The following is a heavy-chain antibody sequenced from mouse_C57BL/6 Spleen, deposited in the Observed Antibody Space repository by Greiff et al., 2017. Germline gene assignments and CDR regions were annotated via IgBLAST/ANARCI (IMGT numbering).Heavy chain of an antibody. Sequence: EVKVEESGGGLVKPGGSLTLSCAASGFTFSDYGMHWVRQAPEKGLEWVAYISSGSSTIYYADTVKGRFTISRDNAKNTLFLQMTSLRSEDTAMYYCARSGYDGMDYWGQGTSVTVSS. V-gene: IGHV5-17*01. CDR3: ARSGYDGMDY. CDR2: ISSGSSTI. J-gene: IGHJ4*01. D-gene: IGHD2-2*01. CDR1: GFTFSDYG.